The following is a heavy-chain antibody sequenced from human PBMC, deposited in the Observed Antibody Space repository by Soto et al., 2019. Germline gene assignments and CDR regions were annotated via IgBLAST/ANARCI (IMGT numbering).Heavy chain of an antibody. V-gene: IGHV3-21*01. CDR3: AKVGVLRTNFRWFDL. J-gene: IGHJ5*02. CDR1: GFAFQTYT. CDR2: ITISGNYI. D-gene: IGHD2-8*01. Sequence: GGSLRLSCAASGFAFQTYTMEWLRQPPGKGLEWVSSITISGNYIYYADSVKGRFTISRDNGRNSVYLQMYSLRAEDTAVYYCAKVGVLRTNFRWFDLWGQGTLVTVSS.